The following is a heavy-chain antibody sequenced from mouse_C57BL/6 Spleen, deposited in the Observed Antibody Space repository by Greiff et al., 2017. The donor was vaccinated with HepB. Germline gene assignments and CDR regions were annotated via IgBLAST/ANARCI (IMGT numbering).Heavy chain of an antibody. J-gene: IGHJ2*01. CDR1: GYTFTSYT. CDR2: INPSSGYT. V-gene: IGHV1-4*01. D-gene: IGHD1-1*02. Sequence: QVQLQQSGAELARPGASVKMSCKASGYTFTSYTMHWVKQRPGQGLEWIGYINPSSGYTKYNQKFKDKATLTADKSSSTAYMQLSSLTSEDSAVYYCAREGDGDFDYWGQGTTLTVSS. CDR3: AREGDGDFDY.